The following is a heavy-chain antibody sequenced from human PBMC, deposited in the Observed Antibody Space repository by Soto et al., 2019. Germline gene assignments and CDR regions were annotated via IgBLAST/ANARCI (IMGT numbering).Heavy chain of an antibody. D-gene: IGHD1-20*01. CDR1: GYTVTSYA. CDR2: INAGNGNT. V-gene: IGHV1-3*01. Sequence: ASGKVACKASGYTVTSYARHLGRQAPGQRLEWMGWINAGNGNTKYSQKFQGRVTITRDTSASTAYMKLSSLRSEDTAVYYCARLGDNWNFDYWGQGTLVTVSS. J-gene: IGHJ4*02. CDR3: ARLGDNWNFDY.